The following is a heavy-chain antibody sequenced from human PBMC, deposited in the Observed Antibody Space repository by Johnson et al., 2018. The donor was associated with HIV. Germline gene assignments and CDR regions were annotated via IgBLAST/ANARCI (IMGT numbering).Heavy chain of an antibody. CDR1: GFIFSSYA. V-gene: IGHV3-30-3*01. CDR2: ISYDGSNK. Sequence: QVQLVESGGGVVQPGRSLRLSCAASGFIFSSYAMHWVRQAPGKGLEWVAHISYDGSNKYYADSVKGRLTISRDNSKSTLYLQMNSLRAEDTAVFYCAREMAWEDAFDIWGQGTMVTVSS. J-gene: IGHJ3*02. CDR3: AREMAWEDAFDI. D-gene: IGHD5-24*01.